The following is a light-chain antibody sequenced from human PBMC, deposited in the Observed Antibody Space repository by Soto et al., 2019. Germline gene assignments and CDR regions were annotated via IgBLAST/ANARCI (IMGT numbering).Light chain of an antibody. J-gene: IGKJ1*01. Sequence: DIQMTQSPSSLSASVGDRVTVTCRASRSISTYLNWYQQIPGKAPKLLIYGASSLQSGVPSRFSGSGSGTDFTLTISSLQPEDFATYYCQQSYSTLTWTFGQGTKVDIK. CDR1: RSISTY. CDR3: QQSYSTLTWT. CDR2: GAS. V-gene: IGKV1-39*01.